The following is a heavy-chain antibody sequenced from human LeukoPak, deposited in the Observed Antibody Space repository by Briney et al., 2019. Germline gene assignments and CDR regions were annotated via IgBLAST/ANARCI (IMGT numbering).Heavy chain of an antibody. J-gene: IGHJ3*02. CDR2: ISTDNGDT. Sequence: ASVKVSCKSSGYTFTTYGITWVRQAPGQGLEWMGWISTDNGDTNYAQKLQGRVTMTTDTSTSTAYMELRSLRSDDTAVYYCARDLPVWLRGETAFDIWGQGTTVTVSS. D-gene: IGHD5-18*01. CDR3: ARDLPVWLRGETAFDI. CDR1: GYTFTTYG. V-gene: IGHV1-18*01.